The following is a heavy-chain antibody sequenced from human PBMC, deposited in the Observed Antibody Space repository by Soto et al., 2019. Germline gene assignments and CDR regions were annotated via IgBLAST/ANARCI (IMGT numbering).Heavy chain of an antibody. CDR2: RNPNTGNT. D-gene: IGHD1-26*01. CDR3: ARGRIVGAAFDY. J-gene: IGHJ4*02. V-gene: IGHV1-8*01. Sequence: QVQLVQSGAEVKKSGASVKVSCKASGYTFTSSDINWVRQATGQGLEWMGWRNPNTGNTGYTQRFQGRVTMTRNISITTAYMELSSLRSDDTAVYYCARGRIVGAAFDYWGQGTLVTVSS. CDR1: GYTFTSSD.